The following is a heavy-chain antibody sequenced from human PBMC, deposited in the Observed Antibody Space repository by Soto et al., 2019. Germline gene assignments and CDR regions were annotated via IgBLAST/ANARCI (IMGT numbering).Heavy chain of an antibody. CDR1: GFAFSSYA. J-gene: IGHJ4*02. CDR2: IRDMGGST. D-gene: IGHD2-2*01. V-gene: IGHV3-23*01. Sequence: WGSLRLSCAASGFAFSSYAMSWVRQAPGKGLEWVSIIRDMGGSTYYAYSVKGRFTISRDNSKNTLYLQMNSLRAEDTAVYYCAKGYCSSSSCYFGYFDYWGQGTLVTVSS. CDR3: AKGYCSSSSCYFGYFDY.